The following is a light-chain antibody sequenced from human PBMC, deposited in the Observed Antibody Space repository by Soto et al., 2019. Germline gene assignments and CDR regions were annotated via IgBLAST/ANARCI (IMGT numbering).Light chain of an antibody. CDR3: CSYARRSTYV. V-gene: IGLV2-23*01. CDR2: EGS. J-gene: IGLJ1*01. CDR1: SSDVGTYNL. Sequence: QSVLTQPASVSGSPGQSITISCTGTSSDVGTYNLVSWYQQHPGKAPKLMIFEGSKRPSGVSNRFSGSKSGNTASLTISGLQAEDEADYYCCSYARRSTYVFGTGTKVTV.